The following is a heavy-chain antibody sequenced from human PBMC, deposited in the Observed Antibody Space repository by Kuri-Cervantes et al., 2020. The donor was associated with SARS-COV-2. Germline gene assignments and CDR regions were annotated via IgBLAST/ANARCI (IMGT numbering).Heavy chain of an antibody. D-gene: IGHD2-15*01. CDR3: AREGYCSGGSCFDY. CDR1: GGSISSSSSYF. Sequence: GSLRLSCTVSGGSISSSSSYFWGWIRQPPGSGLEFIGNIYYTGSTYYNPSLKSRVTISVDTSKNQFSLKLSSVTAADTAVYYCAREGYCSGGSCFDYWGQGTLVTVSS. V-gene: IGHV4-39*07. J-gene: IGHJ4*02. CDR2: IYYTGST.